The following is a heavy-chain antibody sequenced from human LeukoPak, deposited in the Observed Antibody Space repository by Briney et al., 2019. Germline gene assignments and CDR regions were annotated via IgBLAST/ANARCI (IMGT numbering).Heavy chain of an antibody. D-gene: IGHD3-10*01. CDR2: ISGSGGST. CDR3: AKVAGSGSYYNEK. CDR1: GFTFSNYA. V-gene: IGHV3-23*01. J-gene: IGHJ4*02. Sequence: PGGSLRLSCEASGFTFSNYAMSWVRQAPGKGLEWVSAISGSGGSTYYADSVKGRFTISRDNSKNTLYLQMNSLRAEDTAVYYCAKVAGSGSYYNEKWGQGTLVTVSS.